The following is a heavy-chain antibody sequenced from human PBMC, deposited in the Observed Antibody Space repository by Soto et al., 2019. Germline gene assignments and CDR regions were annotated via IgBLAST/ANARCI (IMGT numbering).Heavy chain of an antibody. Sequence: QLQLQESGPGLVKPSETLSLTCTVSCGSISSSSYYWGWIRQPPGKGLEWIGSIYYSGSTYYNPSLKSRVTISVDTSKNQFSLKLSSVTAADTAVYYCARRANYYGSGSYYNDWGQGTLVTVSS. CDR3: ARRANYYGSGSYYND. D-gene: IGHD3-10*01. CDR1: CGSISSSSYY. CDR2: IYYSGST. V-gene: IGHV4-39*01. J-gene: IGHJ4*02.